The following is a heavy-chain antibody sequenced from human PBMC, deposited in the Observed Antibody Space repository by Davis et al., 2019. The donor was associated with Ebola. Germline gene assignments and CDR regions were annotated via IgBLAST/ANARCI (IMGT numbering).Heavy chain of an antibody. CDR1: GYTFTSYY. V-gene: IGHV1-46*01. D-gene: IGHD3-10*01. Sequence: ASVKVSCKASGYTFTSYYMHWVRQAPGQGLEWMGIINPSGGSTSYAQKFQGRVTMTEDTSTDTAYMELSSLRSEDTAVYYCARDSGRILGTGYYYGMDVWGQGTTVTVSS. J-gene: IGHJ6*02. CDR3: ARDSGRILGTGYYYGMDV. CDR2: INPSGGST.